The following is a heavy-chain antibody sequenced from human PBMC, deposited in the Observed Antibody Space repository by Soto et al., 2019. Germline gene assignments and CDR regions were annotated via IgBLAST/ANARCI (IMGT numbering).Heavy chain of an antibody. Sequence: PSETLSLTCTVPGWSINTYYWSWIRQPPGKGLEWIGYIYYRANPNYNPSLKSRVTISQDTSKNQFSLKLSSVTAADTAVYYCARHYGDGYDYVDYWGQGTLVTVS. CDR1: GWSINTYY. CDR3: ARHYGDGYDYVDY. CDR2: IYYRANP. J-gene: IGHJ4*02. V-gene: IGHV4-59*08. D-gene: IGHD5-12*01.